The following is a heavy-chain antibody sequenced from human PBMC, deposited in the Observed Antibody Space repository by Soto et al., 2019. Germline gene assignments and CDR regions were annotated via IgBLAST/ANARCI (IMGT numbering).Heavy chain of an antibody. J-gene: IGHJ5*02. V-gene: IGHV4-34*01. CDR3: AGGGRRGYTPRSWFDP. Sequence: PSETLSLTCAVYGGSFSGYYWSWIRQPPGKGLEWIGEINHSGSTNYNPSLKSRVTISVDTSKNQFSLKLSSVTAADTAVYYCAGGGRRGYTPRSWFDPWGQGTLVTVSS. CDR2: INHSGST. D-gene: IGHD5-12*01. CDR1: GGSFSGYY.